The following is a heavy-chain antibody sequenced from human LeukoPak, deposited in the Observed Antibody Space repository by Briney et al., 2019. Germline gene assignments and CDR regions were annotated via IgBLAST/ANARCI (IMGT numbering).Heavy chain of an antibody. V-gene: IGHV3-21*01. J-gene: IGHJ4*02. CDR1: GFTFSSYS. Sequence: PGGSLRLPCAASGFTFSSYSMNWVRQAPGKGLEWVSSISSSSSYIYYADSVKGRFTISRDNAKNSLYLQMNSLRAEDTAVYYCARDLASHYGDYDYWGQGTLVTVSS. D-gene: IGHD4-17*01. CDR2: ISSSSSYI. CDR3: ARDLASHYGDYDY.